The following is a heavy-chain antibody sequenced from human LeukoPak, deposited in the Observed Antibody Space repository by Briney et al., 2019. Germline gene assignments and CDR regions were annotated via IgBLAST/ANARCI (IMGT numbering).Heavy chain of an antibody. J-gene: IGHJ5*02. Sequence: GGSLRLSCAASGFIFSSYSMKWVRQARGGGLEWGSSISSSSSYILCADSVKGRFTIYRDNDKNSLYLQMNSLRAEDTAVYYCARAQDIVVVPSLFDPWGQGTLVTVSS. D-gene: IGHD2-2*01. V-gene: IGHV3-21*01. CDR1: GFIFSSYS. CDR3: ARAQDIVVVPSLFDP. CDR2: ISSSSSYI.